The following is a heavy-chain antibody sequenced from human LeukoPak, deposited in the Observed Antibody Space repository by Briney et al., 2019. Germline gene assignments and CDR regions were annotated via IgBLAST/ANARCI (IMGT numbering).Heavy chain of an antibody. D-gene: IGHD4-11*01. CDR3: VKAEDYSNYAALDY. CDR2: ISWNSGSI. V-gene: IGHV3-9*01. Sequence: PGGSLRLSCEASGFTFDDYAMHWVRQAPGKGLEWVSGISWNSGSIGYAGSVKGRFTISRDSAKNSLYLQMNSLRAEDTALYYCVKAEDYSNYAALDYWGQGTLVTVSS. J-gene: IGHJ4*02. CDR1: GFTFDDYA.